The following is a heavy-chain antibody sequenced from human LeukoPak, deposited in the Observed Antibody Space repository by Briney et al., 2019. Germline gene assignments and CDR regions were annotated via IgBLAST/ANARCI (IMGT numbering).Heavy chain of an antibody. Sequence: LRLSCTASGFTFMNYNMDWVRQAPGKGLEWVSSISSYSDYIDYADSVKGRFTISRDNAKNSLYLEMTSLRADDTAIYYCARKTVMLAAPFDYWGQGTLVTVSS. CDR1: GFTFMNYN. CDR2: ISSYSDYI. J-gene: IGHJ4*02. D-gene: IGHD2-15*01. CDR3: ARKTVMLAAPFDY. V-gene: IGHV3-21*01.